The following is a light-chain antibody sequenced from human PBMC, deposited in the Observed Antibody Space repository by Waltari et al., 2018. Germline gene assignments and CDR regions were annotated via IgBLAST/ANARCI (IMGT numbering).Light chain of an antibody. CDR2: SAS. CDR1: QSVLFSSNNENY. J-gene: IGKJ3*01. Sequence: DIVMTQSPDSLAVSLGERSSINCRSSQSVLFSSNNENYLAWYQQKPGQPPKLLISSASTRESGVPDRFSGSGSATDFTLTISSLQAEDVAVYYCQQYYNTPTMTFGPGTKVEIK. CDR3: QQYYNTPTMT. V-gene: IGKV4-1*01.